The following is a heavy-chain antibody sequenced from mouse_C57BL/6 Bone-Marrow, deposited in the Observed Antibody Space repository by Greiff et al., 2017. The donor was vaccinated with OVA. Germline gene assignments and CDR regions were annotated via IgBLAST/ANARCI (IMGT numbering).Heavy chain of an antibody. CDR1: GYSFTGYY. CDR3: AREGGGSSRDYYAMDY. Sequence: VQLQQSGPELVKPGASVKISCKASGYSFTGYYMNWVKQSPEKSLEWIGEINPSTGGTTYNQKFKAKATLTVDKSSSTAYMQLKSLTSEDSAVYYCAREGGGSSRDYYAMDYWGQGTSVTVSS. CDR2: INPSTGGT. V-gene: IGHV1-42*01. D-gene: IGHD1-1*01. J-gene: IGHJ4*01.